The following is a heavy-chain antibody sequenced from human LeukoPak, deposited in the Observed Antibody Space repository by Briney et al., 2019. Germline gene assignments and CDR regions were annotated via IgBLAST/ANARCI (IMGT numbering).Heavy chain of an antibody. Sequence: PSETLSLTCTVSGGSISSSSYYWGWIRQPPGKGLEGIGSIYYSGSTYYNPSLKSRVTISVDTSKNQFSLKLSSVTAADTAVYYCARRSVIGLHFDYWGQGTLVTVSS. CDR1: GGSISSSSYY. CDR3: ARRSVIGLHFDY. D-gene: IGHD3-22*01. V-gene: IGHV4-39*01. CDR2: IYYSGST. J-gene: IGHJ4*02.